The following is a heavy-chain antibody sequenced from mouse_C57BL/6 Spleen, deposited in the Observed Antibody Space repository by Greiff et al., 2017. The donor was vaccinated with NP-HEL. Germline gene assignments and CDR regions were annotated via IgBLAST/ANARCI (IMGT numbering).Heavy chain of an antibody. D-gene: IGHD1-1*01. CDR1: GFTFSDFY. CDR3: ARDAGSGGYFDY. Sequence: DVHLVESGGGLVQSGRSLRLSCATSGFTFSDFYMEWVRQAPGKGLEWIAASRNKANDYTTEYSASVKGRFIVSRDTSQSILYLQMNALRAEDTAIYYCARDAGSGGYFDYWGQGTTLTVSS. CDR2: SRNKANDYTT. V-gene: IGHV7-1*01. J-gene: IGHJ2*01.